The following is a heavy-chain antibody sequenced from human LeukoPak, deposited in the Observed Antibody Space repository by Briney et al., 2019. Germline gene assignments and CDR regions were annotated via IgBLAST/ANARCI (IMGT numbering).Heavy chain of an antibody. CDR1: GGSISSSSYC. CDR2: IYYSGST. D-gene: IGHD7-27*01. V-gene: IGHV4-39*01. Sequence: PSETLSLTCTVSGGSISSSSYCWGWIRQPPGKGLEWIGSIYYSGSTYYNPSLKSRVTISVDTSKNQFSLKLSSVTAADTAVYYCARQELTGVVDYWGQGTLVTVSS. CDR3: ARQELTGVVDY. J-gene: IGHJ4*02.